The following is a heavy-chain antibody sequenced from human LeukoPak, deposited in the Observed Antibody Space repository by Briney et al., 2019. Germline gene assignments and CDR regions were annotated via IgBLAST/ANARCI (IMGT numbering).Heavy chain of an antibody. Sequence: GGSLRLSCAASGFSFSNAWMSWVRQAPGKGLEWVGRIKSKTDSGPTDYAAPVQGRFTISRDDSKNTLYLQMNSLKTDDTAVYYCTPIAAAGEFDYWGQGTLVTVSS. V-gene: IGHV3-15*01. CDR1: GFSFSNAW. D-gene: IGHD6-13*01. J-gene: IGHJ4*02. CDR3: TPIAAAGEFDY. CDR2: IKSKTDSGPT.